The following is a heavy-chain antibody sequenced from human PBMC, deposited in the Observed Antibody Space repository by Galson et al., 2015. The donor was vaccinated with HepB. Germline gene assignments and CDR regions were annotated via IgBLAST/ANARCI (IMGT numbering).Heavy chain of an antibody. D-gene: IGHD3-3*01. J-gene: IGHJ3*01. Sequence: SLRLSCATSGFALNSYSVNWIRQAPGKGLEWVAAISSSSSYKHYVDSVKGRFTISRDNAKNSMDLQMNGLGADDTAVYFCVRGLYVFWGGYRPDTFDLWGQGTMVTVS. V-gene: IGHV3-21*06. CDR1: GFALNSYS. CDR3: VRGLYVFWGGYRPDTFDL. CDR2: ISSSSSYK.